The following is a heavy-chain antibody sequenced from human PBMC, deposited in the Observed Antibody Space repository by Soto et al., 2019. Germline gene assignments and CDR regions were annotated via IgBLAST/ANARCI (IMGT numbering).Heavy chain of an antibody. CDR3: ARGETYLGV. CDR2: IIPIFSSR. CDR1: RDTFNKYA. V-gene: IGHV1-69*01. J-gene: IGHJ6*02. D-gene: IGHD3-16*01. Sequence: QVQLVQSGAEVKKPGSSVKVSCKPSRDTFNKYAVNWVRQAPGQGLEWMGWIIPIFSSRNYAEKFQGRVTITADDSTSTAYMELRSLRFEDTAVYYCARGETYLGVWGQGTTVTVSS.